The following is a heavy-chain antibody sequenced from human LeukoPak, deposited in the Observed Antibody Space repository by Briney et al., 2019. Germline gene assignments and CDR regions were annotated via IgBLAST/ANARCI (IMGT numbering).Heavy chain of an antibody. J-gene: IGHJ4*02. Sequence: GGSLRLSCAASGFTFSSYAMHWVRQAPGKGLEWVAVMSYDGSNKYYADSVKGRFTISRDNSKNTLYLQMNSLRAEDTAVYYCAVLGYWGQGTLVTVSS. CDR1: GFTFSSYA. CDR3: AVLGY. CDR2: MSYDGSNK. V-gene: IGHV3-30-3*01. D-gene: IGHD3-3*02.